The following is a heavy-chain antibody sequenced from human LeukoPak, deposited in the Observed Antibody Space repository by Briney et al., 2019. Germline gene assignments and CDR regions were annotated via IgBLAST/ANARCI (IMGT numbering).Heavy chain of an antibody. CDR1: TFTXXX. CDR2: ISAKNWDT. D-gene: IGHD4-11*01. V-gene: IGHV1-18*01. Sequence: TFTXXXIXXXRQAPGXGRXXXXFISAKNWDTNYVQKFQGRVTMNTDRSKNKNYMEMKNQRVDDTAVYYCSRDYYSDYVFYFWGQGTLITVSS. J-gene: IGHJ4*02. CDR3: SRDYYSDYVFYF.